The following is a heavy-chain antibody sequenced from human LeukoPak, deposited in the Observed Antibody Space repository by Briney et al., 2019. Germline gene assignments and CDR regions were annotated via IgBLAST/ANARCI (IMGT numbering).Heavy chain of an antibody. D-gene: IGHD6-6*01. V-gene: IGHV3-74*01. Sequence: GGSLRLSCAASGFTFSNHWMHWVRQVPGKGLVWVSRINSDGSSTSYADSVKGRFTISRDNAKNPLYLQMNSLRAEDTAVYYCASRQDFDYWGQGTLVTVSS. CDR3: ASRQDFDY. J-gene: IGHJ4*02. CDR2: INSDGSST. CDR1: GFTFSNHW.